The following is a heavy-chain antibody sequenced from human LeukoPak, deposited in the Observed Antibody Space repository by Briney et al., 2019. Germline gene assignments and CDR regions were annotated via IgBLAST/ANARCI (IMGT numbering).Heavy chain of an antibody. V-gene: IGHV3-43*01. CDR1: GFNFDDYM. D-gene: IGHD1-26*01. J-gene: IGHJ4*02. Sequence: GGSLRLSCAASGFNFDDYMMHWVRQTPGKGLEWVSLISWDGDTTYYADSVKGRFTISRDDSKNSLYLRLNSMRPEGSALYYCAKGSSAGAMDSWGQGTLVTVSS. CDR2: ISWDGDTT. CDR3: AKGSSAGAMDS.